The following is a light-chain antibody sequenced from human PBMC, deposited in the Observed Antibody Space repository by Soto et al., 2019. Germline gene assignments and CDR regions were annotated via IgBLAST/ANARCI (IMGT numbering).Light chain of an antibody. CDR1: QGISNY. J-gene: IGKJ1*01. CDR2: DAS. CDR3: QKYNSAPWT. V-gene: IGKV1-27*01. Sequence: DIQMTRSPSSLSTSVGDRVIITCRASQGISNYLAWYQQKPGTVPKLLIYDASTLQSGVPSRFSASRSGTDFTLPLSSLQPEDVATYYCQKYNSAPWTFGQGTKVEIK.